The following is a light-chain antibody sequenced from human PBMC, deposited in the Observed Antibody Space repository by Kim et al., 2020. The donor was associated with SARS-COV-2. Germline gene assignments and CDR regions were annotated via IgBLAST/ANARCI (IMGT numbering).Light chain of an antibody. J-gene: IGKJ5*01. CDR3: QQRSNWQIT. CDR2: DAS. CDR1: QSVTTY. Sequence: EIVLTQAPATLSLSPGERATLSCRASQSVTTYLAWYQHKPGQAPRLLIYDASSRATGIPARFSGSGSGTDFTLTISSLEPEDFAIYYCQQRSNWQITFGQGTRLEIK. V-gene: IGKV3-11*01.